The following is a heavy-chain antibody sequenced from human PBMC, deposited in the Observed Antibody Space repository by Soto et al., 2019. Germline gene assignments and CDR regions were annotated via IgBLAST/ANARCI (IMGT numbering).Heavy chain of an antibody. CDR2: ISSSSSVI. V-gene: IGHV3-48*01. D-gene: IGHD3-10*01. CDR1: GFILSDCA. Sequence: PGGSLRLSCATSGFILSDCAMNWVRQAPGKGLEWVSYISSSSSVIDYADSVKGRFTVSRDNARNSLYLQMNSLRAEDTAVYYCARARPGSYFELEYWGQGTLVTVSS. CDR3: ARARPGSYFELEY. J-gene: IGHJ4*02.